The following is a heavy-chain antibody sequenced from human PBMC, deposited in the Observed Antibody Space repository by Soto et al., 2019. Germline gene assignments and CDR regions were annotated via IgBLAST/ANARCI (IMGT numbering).Heavy chain of an antibody. CDR3: ARDRSSGWSRYYYYYGMDV. V-gene: IGHV3-30-3*01. CDR1: GFTLSSYA. D-gene: IGHD6-19*01. Sequence: PGGSLRLSCAASGFTLSSYAMHWVRQAPGKGLEWVAVISYDGSNKYYADSVKGRFTISRDNSKNTLYLQMNSLRAEDTAVYYCARDRSSGWSRYYYYYGMDVWGQGTTVTVSS. CDR2: ISYDGSNK. J-gene: IGHJ6*02.